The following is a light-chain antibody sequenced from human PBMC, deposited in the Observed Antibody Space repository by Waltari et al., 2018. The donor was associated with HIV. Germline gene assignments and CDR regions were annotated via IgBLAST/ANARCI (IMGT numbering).Light chain of an antibody. V-gene: IGKV1-33*01. CDR3: QQSANLWT. J-gene: IGKJ1*01. Sequence: QMTQSPSLLTSYVGATFTMTCQASQDIDKHLNWYQQKPGKAPKVVNSEASTLETGVPSRFSGAGSGRDFSLTVNGLQPEDVGTYYFQQSANLWTFGQGTTVELK. CDR2: EAS. CDR1: QDIDKH.